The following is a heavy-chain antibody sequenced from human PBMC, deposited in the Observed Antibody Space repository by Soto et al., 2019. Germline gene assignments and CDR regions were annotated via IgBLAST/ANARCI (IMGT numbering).Heavy chain of an antibody. CDR1: GFNFDNYS. Sequence: PGGSLRFSCQASGFNFDNYSMHWVRQAPGKGLEWVAVITYDGSFQYYADSVKGRFTISRDNSKNTLSLHLNTLKPEDTAVYHCAKDRVGGTFYTPLAFWGQGTLVTVSS. CDR3: AKDRVGGTFYTPLAF. V-gene: IGHV3-30*18. J-gene: IGHJ4*02. D-gene: IGHD1-7*01. CDR2: ITYDGSFQ.